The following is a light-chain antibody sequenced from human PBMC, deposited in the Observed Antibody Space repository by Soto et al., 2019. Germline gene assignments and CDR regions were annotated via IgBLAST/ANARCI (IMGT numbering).Light chain of an antibody. CDR1: QSISNY. J-gene: IGKJ4*01. V-gene: IGKV1-39*01. Sequence: DIQMTQAPSSLSASVVDRVIITCRTSQSISNYLNWYQHKPGKAPKVLISAASKLQSGVPSRFSGSGSGTVFTLTISSLQTEDFATYFCQQSYTLSPLTFGGGTKVDI. CDR3: QQSYTLSPLT. CDR2: AAS.